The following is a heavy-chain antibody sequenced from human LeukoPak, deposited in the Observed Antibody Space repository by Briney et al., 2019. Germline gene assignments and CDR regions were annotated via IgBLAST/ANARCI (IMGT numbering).Heavy chain of an antibody. CDR1: GFTFSSYG. D-gene: IGHD6-13*01. V-gene: IGHV3-30*03. J-gene: IGHJ4*02. CDR2: ISYDGSNK. Sequence: GGSLRLSCAASGFTFSSYGMHWVRQAPGKGLEWVAVISYDGSNKYYADSVKGRFTISRDNAKNTLYLQMNSLRDEDTAVYYCVRSWGSSWYWFDYWGQGTLVTVSS. CDR3: VRSWGSSWYWFDY.